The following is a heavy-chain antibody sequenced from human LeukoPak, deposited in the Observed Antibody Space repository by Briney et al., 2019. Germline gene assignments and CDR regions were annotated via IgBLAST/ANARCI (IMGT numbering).Heavy chain of an antibody. CDR3: AKDLNYGDGRWEFDT. Sequence: PGGSLRLSCAASGFTFGGLTMAWVPQTPGKGLERLSRILADRDADKKYYADSVKGRFTIYRDNSKNTLYLEMNNMRADDTAVYFCAKDLNYGDGRWEFDTWGRGTLVTV. CDR2: ILADRDADKK. D-gene: IGHD4-17*01. V-gene: IGHV3-23*01. CDR1: GFTFGGLT. J-gene: IGHJ5*02.